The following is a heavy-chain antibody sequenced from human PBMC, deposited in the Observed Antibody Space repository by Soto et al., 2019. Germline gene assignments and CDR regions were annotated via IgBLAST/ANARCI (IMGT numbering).Heavy chain of an antibody. CDR2: IWYDGSNK. D-gene: IGHD4-17*01. Sequence: PGGSLRLSCAASGFTFSSYGMHWVRQAPGKGLEWVAVIWYDGSNKYYADSVKGRFTISRDNSKNTLYLQMNSLRAEDTAVYYCARPLAPYYGDYQYFQHWGQGTLVTVSS. CDR3: ARPLAPYYGDYQYFQH. J-gene: IGHJ1*01. CDR1: GFTFSSYG. V-gene: IGHV3-33*01.